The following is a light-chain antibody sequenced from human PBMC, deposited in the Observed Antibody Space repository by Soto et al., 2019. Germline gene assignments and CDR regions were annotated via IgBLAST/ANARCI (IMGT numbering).Light chain of an antibody. CDR2: GAS. CDR3: QQYNNWPPET. CDR1: QSVSSN. V-gene: IGKV3-15*01. Sequence: EIVMTQSPATLSVSPGERATLSCRASQSVSSNLAWYQQKPGQAPRLLIYGASTRATGIPARFSGSGSGTEFTLIISSLQSEDFAVYHCQQYNNWPPETFGQGTKVEI. J-gene: IGKJ1*01.